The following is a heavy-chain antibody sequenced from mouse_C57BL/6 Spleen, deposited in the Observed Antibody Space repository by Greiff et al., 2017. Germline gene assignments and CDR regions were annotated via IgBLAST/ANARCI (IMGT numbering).Heavy chain of an antibody. J-gene: IGHJ4*01. CDR2: IDPSDSYT. CDR1: GYTFTSYW. V-gene: IGHV1-69*01. D-gene: IGHD2-4*01. Sequence: QVQLQQPGAELVMPGASVKLSCKASGYTFTSYWMHWVKQRPGQGLEWIGEIDPSDSYTNYNQKFKGKSTLTVDKSSSTAYMQLSSLTSEDSAVYDCAREAIYYDSSYAMDYGGQGTSVTVSS. CDR3: AREAIYYDSSYAMDY.